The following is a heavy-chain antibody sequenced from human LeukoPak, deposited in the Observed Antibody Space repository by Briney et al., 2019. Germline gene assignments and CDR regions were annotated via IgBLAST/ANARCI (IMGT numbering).Heavy chain of an antibody. V-gene: IGHV1-18*01. D-gene: IGHD6-19*01. J-gene: IGHJ4*02. Sequence: VASVKVSCMASGFTFNRYGMSWVRQAPGQGPEWVGWISAYNGDTNYAQKFQGRVTMTTDTSTSTAYMELRSLISDDTAVYYCARDPSNTSGRYAYFDYWGQGTLVTVSS. CDR1: GFTFNRYG. CDR3: ARDPSNTSGRYAYFDY. CDR2: ISAYNGDT.